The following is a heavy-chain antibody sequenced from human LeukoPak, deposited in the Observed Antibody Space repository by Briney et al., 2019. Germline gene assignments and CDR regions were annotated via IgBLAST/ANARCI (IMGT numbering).Heavy chain of an antibody. CDR1: GFTFSSYV. CDR3: ARDWVYKIDY. V-gene: IGHV3-74*01. D-gene: IGHD5-24*01. J-gene: IGHJ4*02. Sequence: HGGSLRLSCETAGFTFSSYVMHWVRRTPGKGLVWVSRISHDGIISYADSVKGRFTISRDNAKNTLILQMNSLRVEDTAVYYCARDWVYKIDYWGRGTLVTVSS. CDR2: ISHDGII.